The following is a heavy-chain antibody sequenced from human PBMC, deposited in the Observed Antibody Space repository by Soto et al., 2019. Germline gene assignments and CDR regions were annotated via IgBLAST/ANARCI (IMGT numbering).Heavy chain of an antibody. CDR3: ARDWGQRGLERRFDYDYGMGV. CDR1: GYSISSVYC. Sequence: SVTLLLRCAFFGYSISSVYCWVWIRQPPGKGLEWFGSIYHSGSTYYNPSLKSRVTISVDTSKNQFSLKLSSVTAADTAVYYCARDWGQRGLERRFDYDYGMGVWGQGPTVTLSS. J-gene: IGHJ6*02. D-gene: IGHD1-1*01. CDR2: IYHSGST. V-gene: IGHV4-38-2*02.